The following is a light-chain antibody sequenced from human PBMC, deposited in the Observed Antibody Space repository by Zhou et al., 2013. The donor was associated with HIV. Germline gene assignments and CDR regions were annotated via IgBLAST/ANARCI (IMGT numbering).Light chain of an antibody. CDR2: ATS. J-gene: IGKJ4*01. V-gene: IGKV1-9*01. Sequence: DIQMTQSPSSLPTSVGDRVSITCRASQNISNYLVWYQHKPGKAPKLLIFATSNLQSGVPSRFSGSGSGADFTLTISSLQPEDSATYYCQQLKSYPLTFGGGTKVEI. CDR3: QQLKSYPLT. CDR1: QNISNY.